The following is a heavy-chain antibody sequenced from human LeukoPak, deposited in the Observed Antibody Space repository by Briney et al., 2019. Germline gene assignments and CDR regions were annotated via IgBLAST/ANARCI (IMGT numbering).Heavy chain of an antibody. Sequence: ASVTVSCKASGYTFTSYDITWVRQAPGQGPEWMGWITPYNGNTNYAQKLQGRVTMTTDTSTSTAYMEVRSLRSDDTAVYYCAREAVAGTFFDYWGQGTLVTVSS. CDR1: GYTFTSYD. J-gene: IGHJ4*02. CDR2: ITPYNGNT. CDR3: AREAVAGTFFDY. D-gene: IGHD6-19*01. V-gene: IGHV1-18*01.